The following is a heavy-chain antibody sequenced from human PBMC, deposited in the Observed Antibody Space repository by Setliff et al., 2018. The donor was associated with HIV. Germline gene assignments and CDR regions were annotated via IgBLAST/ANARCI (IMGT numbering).Heavy chain of an antibody. D-gene: IGHD1-1*01. Sequence: SVKVSCKASGGTFSSYGITWVRQAPGQGLEWMGGITPLLGTTNYAQRFQSRVTLTTDESTNTVFLDLSSLRSEDTAVYYCARGSWKDGAQGYFFDHWGQGTLVTVSS. CDR3: ARGSWKDGAQGYFFDH. CDR2: ITPLLGTT. J-gene: IGHJ4*02. V-gene: IGHV1-69*05. CDR1: GGTFSSYG.